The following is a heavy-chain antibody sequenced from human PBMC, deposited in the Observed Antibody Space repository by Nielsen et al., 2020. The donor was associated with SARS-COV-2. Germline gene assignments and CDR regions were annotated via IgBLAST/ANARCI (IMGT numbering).Heavy chain of an antibody. CDR1: EYTFGNYW. Sequence: GESLKISCKGSEYTFGNYWIAWVRQISGKGLELMGFIYPGDSDTRYGPSFQGQVTISADKSISTAYLQWSSLKASDTAMYYCARGSDYGDPRGFDFWGQGTLVTVSS. D-gene: IGHD4-17*01. CDR2: IYPGDSDT. J-gene: IGHJ4*02. CDR3: ARGSDYGDPRGFDF. V-gene: IGHV5-51*01.